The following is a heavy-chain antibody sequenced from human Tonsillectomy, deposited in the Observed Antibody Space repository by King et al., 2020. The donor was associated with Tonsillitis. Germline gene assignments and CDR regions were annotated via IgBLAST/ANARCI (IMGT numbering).Heavy chain of an antibody. CDR2: INPSVGST. CDR1: GHIFSNYY. V-gene: IGHV1-46*01. Sequence: QLVQSGAEVKKPGASVRVSCKASGHIFSNYYIHWVRQAPGQGLEWGGIINPSVGSTSHAQKFRGRVTMTTDTSTSTVYMQLSSLRSEDTAVYFCARTPFYSDRRPPPAFDHWGQGPLVTVSS. J-gene: IGHJ5*02. CDR3: ARTPFYSDRRPPPAFDH. D-gene: IGHD3-22*01.